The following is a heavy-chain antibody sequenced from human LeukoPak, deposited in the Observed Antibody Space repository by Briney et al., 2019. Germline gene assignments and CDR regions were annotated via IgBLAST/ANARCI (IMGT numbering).Heavy chain of an antibody. CDR3: ARHIPFDC. J-gene: IGHJ4*02. V-gene: IGHV3-7*01. Sequence: PGGSLRLSCATSGFAFSSSWMHWVRQAPGKGLGWVANIKEDGTGRYYVDSVKGRFTISRDNAKSSLYLQMDSLRAEDTAVYYCARHIPFDCWGQGTLVTVSS. CDR2: IKEDGTGR. CDR1: GFAFSSSW. D-gene: IGHD2-21*01.